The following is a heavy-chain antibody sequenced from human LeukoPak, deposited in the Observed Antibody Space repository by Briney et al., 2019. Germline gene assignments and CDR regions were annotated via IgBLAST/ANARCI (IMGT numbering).Heavy chain of an antibody. CDR2: IRGKVYGETT. V-gene: IGHV3-49*04. CDR3: ARHSGSLDS. D-gene: IGHD1-26*01. CDR1: GFTFGDHA. Sequence: PGGSLRLSCAASGFTFGDHAMRWVRQAPGKGLEWVGFIRGKVYGETTEYAASVQGRFTISKDDSRTIAYLQMNSLTPEDTAVYYCARHSGSLDSWGQGTLVTVSS. J-gene: IGHJ4*02.